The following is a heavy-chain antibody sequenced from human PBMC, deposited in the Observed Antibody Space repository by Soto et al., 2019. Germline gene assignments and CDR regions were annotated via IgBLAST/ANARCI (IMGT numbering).Heavy chain of an antibody. CDR2: MNPNSGNT. D-gene: IGHD1-7*01. CDR1: GDTFTSYD. CDR3: ARGLPENYNYVAY. V-gene: IGHV1-8*01. J-gene: IGHJ4*02. Sequence: ASVKVSCKASGDTFTSYDINCVRQATGQGLEWMGWMNPNSGNTGYAQKFQGRVTMTRNTSISTAYMELSSLRSEDTAVYYCARGLPENYNYVAYWGQGTLVTVSS.